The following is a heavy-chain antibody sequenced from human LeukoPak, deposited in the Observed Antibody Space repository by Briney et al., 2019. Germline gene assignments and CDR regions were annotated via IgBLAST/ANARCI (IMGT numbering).Heavy chain of an antibody. D-gene: IGHD2-2*01. CDR3: AKDGVICSSTSCDYYYYMDV. Sequence: GGSLRLSCAASGFTFSSYGMHWDRQAPGKGLEWVAFIRYDGSNKYYADSVKGRFTISRDNSKKTLYLQMNSLRPEDTAVYFCAKDGVICSSTSCDYYYYMDVWGKGTTVTVSS. CDR2: IRYDGSNK. J-gene: IGHJ6*03. CDR1: GFTFSSYG. V-gene: IGHV3-30*02.